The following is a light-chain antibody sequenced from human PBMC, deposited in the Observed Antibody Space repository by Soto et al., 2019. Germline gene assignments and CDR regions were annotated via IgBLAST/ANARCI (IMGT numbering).Light chain of an antibody. CDR3: QSYDSSRSAWV. CDR2: GNN. V-gene: IGLV1-40*01. Sequence: QSVLTQPPSVSGAPGQRVTISCTGNYSNIGANYHVHWYQQLPGTAPKLLIYGNNNRPSGVPDRISGSKTGSSASLAITGLQAEDEADYYCQSYDSSRSAWVFGGGTKGTVL. CDR1: YSNIGANYH. J-gene: IGLJ3*02.